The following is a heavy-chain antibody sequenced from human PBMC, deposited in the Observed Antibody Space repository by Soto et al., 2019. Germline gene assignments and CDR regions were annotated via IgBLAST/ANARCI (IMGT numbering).Heavy chain of an antibody. CDR3: ARLGYCSGGSCYRFSP. D-gene: IGHD2-15*01. CDR1: GGSISSYY. Sequence: PSETLSLTCTVSGGSISSYYCSWSRQPPGKGLEWIGYIYYSGSTNYNPSLKSRVTISVDTSKNQFSLKLSSVTAADTAVYYCARLGYCSGGSCYRFSPWGQGTLVTVSS. CDR2: IYYSGST. J-gene: IGHJ5*02. V-gene: IGHV4-59*01.